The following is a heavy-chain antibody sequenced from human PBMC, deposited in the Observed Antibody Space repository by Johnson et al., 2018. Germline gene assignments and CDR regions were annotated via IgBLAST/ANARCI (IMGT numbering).Heavy chain of an antibody. CDR2: ISGSGGST. D-gene: IGHD1-26*01. J-gene: IGHJ4*02. CDR1: GFSFSNYA. CDR3: AKRGGNYRYCDY. V-gene: IGHV3-23*04. Sequence: VQLVESGGGLVQPGGSLRLSCAASGFSFSNYAMSWVRQAPGKGLEWVLGISGSGGSTYYADSVKGRFTISRDNSKNTLYLQMNSLRDEDTAVYYCAKRGGNYRYCDYGGQGTLVTVDS.